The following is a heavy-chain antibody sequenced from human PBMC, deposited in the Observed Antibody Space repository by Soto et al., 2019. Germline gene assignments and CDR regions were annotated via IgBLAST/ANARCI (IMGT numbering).Heavy chain of an antibody. V-gene: IGHV4-31*11. CDR1: GGSISSGGYS. CDR3: ARGVDIVLVPAAPRPYYFDY. D-gene: IGHD2-2*03. Sequence: PSETLSLTCAVSGGSISSGGYSWNWIRQPPGKGLEWIGYIYYSGSTYYNPSLKSRVTISVDTSKNQFSLKLSSVTAADTAVYYCARGVDIVLVPAAPRPYYFDYWGQGTLVTVSS. J-gene: IGHJ4*02. CDR2: IYYSGST.